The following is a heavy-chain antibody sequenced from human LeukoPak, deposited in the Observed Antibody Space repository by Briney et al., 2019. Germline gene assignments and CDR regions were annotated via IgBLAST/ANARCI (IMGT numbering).Heavy chain of an antibody. V-gene: IGHV3-23*01. J-gene: IGHJ4*02. Sequence: GGSLRLSCAASGFTFSSYAMSWVRQAPGKGLEWVSAISGSGGSTYYADSVKGRFTISRDNSKNTLYLQMNSLRAEDTAVYYCAKDYDSSGYAYYFDYWGQGTLVTVSS. D-gene: IGHD3-22*01. CDR3: AKDYDSSGYAYYFDY. CDR2: ISGSGGST. CDR1: GFTFSSYA.